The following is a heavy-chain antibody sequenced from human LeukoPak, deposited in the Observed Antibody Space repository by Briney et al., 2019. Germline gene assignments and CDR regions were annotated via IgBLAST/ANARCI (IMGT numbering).Heavy chain of an antibody. J-gene: IGHJ4*02. CDR1: GGSISSYY. CDR3: ARGEATQEIDY. V-gene: IGHV4-59*08. Sequence: SETLSLTCTVSGGSISSYYWSWIRQPPGKGLEWVGSIYYSGSTNYNPSLKSRVTISVNTPKNQFSLQLSSVTATDTAVYYCARGEATQEIDYWGQGTLGTVSS. D-gene: IGHD1-1*01. CDR2: IYYSGST.